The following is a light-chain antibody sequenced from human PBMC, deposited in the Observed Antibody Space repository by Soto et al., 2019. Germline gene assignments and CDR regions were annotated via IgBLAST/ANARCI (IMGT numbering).Light chain of an antibody. CDR2: DVS. V-gene: IGKV1-5*01. CDR1: QSISSR. J-gene: IGKJ1*01. Sequence: DILMTQSPPTLSASVGDRVTITCRASQSISSRLAWYQQRPGKAHNLLIYDVSSLESGVPSRFSGSGSGTEFTLTISSLQPDDFATYYCQQYTNYPWTFGQGTKV. CDR3: QQYTNYPWT.